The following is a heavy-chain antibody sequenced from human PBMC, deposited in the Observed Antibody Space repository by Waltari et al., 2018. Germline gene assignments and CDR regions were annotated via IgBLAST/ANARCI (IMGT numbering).Heavy chain of an antibody. J-gene: IGHJ5*02. CDR2: IRYDGSNK. CDR3: AKDNPSGPQLGAFDP. V-gene: IGHV3-30*02. CDR1: GFTFSSYG. D-gene: IGHD3-16*01. Sequence: QVQLVESGGGVVQPGGSLRLSCAASGFTFSSYGMHWVRQAPGKGLEWVAFIRYDGSNKYYADSVKGRFTISRDNSKNTLYLQMNSLRAEDTAVYYCAKDNPSGPQLGAFDPWGQGTLVTVSS.